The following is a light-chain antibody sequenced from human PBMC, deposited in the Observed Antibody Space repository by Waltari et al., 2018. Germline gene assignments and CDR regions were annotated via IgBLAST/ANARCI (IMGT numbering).Light chain of an antibody. Sequence: IVLTQSPGTLSLSPGERATLSCRASQSIGIYLAWDQQKPGQAPRLLMYHASTRATGIPDRFSGSGSGTDFSLTISRLEPEDFAVYYCQKYESLPATFGQGTKVEIK. J-gene: IGKJ1*01. V-gene: IGKV3-20*01. CDR1: QSIGIY. CDR2: HAS. CDR3: QKYESLPAT.